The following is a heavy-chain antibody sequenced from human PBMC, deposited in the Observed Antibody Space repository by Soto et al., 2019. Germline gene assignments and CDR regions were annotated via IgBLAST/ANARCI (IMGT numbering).Heavy chain of an antibody. D-gene: IGHD3-16*01. CDR2: LYYSDNT. CDR3: ARVGGVAARTFGY. V-gene: IGHV4-59*01. CDR1: GGSISPFY. J-gene: IGHJ4*02. Sequence: SETLSLTCTVSGGSISPFYWSWVRQPPGKGLEWIGYLYYSDNTNYNPSLKSRVTISVDASKNQVSLRLTSVTAADTAVYYCARVGGVAARTFGYCGQRTGGTVSS.